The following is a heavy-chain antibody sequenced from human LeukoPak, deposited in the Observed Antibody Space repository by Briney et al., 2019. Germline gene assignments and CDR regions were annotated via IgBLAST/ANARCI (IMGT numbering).Heavy chain of an antibody. CDR1: GGTFSSYA. CDR2: ISAYNGNT. Sequence: ASVKVSCKASGGTFSSYAISWVRQAPGQGLEWMGWISAYNGNTNYAQKLQGRVTMTTDTSTSTAYMELRSLRSDDTAVYYCARARYYYDSSGYNYWGQGTLVTVSS. D-gene: IGHD3-22*01. CDR3: ARARYYYDSSGYNY. V-gene: IGHV1-18*01. J-gene: IGHJ4*02.